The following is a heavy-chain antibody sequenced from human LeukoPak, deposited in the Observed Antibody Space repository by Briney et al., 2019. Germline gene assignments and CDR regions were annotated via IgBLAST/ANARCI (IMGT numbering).Heavy chain of an antibody. V-gene: IGHV1-2*02. CDR3: ARDLEWLYPGGAFDI. Sequence: ASVKVSCKASGYTFTSYGISWVRQAPGQGLEWMGWINPKSGDTNYAQKFQGRVTMTRDTSISTAYMDMSSLRSDDTAVYYCARDLEWLYPGGAFDIWGQGTMVTVSS. CDR2: INPKSGDT. D-gene: IGHD3-3*01. CDR1: GYTFTSYG. J-gene: IGHJ3*02.